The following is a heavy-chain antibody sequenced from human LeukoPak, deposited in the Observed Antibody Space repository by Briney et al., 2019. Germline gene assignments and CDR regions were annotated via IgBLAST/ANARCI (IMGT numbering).Heavy chain of an antibody. Sequence: SETLSHTCAVYGGSFSGYYWSWIRQPPGKGLEWIGEINHSGSTKYNPSDKTRVTIPVDTSKNQSSLKLSSVTAADTAVYYCARKSREFDYWGQGTLVTVSS. V-gene: IGHV4-34*01. J-gene: IGHJ4*02. CDR3: ARKSREFDY. CDR1: GGSFSGYY. CDR2: INHSGST.